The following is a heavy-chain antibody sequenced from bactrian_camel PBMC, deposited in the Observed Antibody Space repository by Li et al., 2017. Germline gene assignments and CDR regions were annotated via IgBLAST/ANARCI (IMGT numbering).Heavy chain of an antibody. Sequence: HVQLVESGGGSVQAGGSLRLSCAVFGYKYNNYCMGWFRQAPGKQREGVVLIDNDGSVSYADSVKGRFTISQDNARKKLYLQMNSLKPEDTAMYYCVADDPWDGWGDGGSCVAGSRDDFHCWGQG. CDR3: VADDPWDGWGDGGSCVAGSRDDFHC. D-gene: IGHD6*01. V-gene: IGHV3S53*01. CDR2: IDNDGSV. CDR1: GYKYNNYC. J-gene: IGHJ4*01.